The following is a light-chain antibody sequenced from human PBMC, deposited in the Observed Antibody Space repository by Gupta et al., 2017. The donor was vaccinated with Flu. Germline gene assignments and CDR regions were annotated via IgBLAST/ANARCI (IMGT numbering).Light chain of an antibody. V-gene: IGKV3-20*01. J-gene: IGKJ1*01. CDR2: GAS. CDR1: QSISSNY. CDR3: QQYGSSPET. Sequence: EIVLPQSPGTLSLSPGERATLSCRASQSISSNYLAWYQQKPGQAPRLLIYGASTRATGIPDRFSSSGSGTDFTLTISRLEPEDFAVYYCQQYGSSPETFGQGTKVEIK.